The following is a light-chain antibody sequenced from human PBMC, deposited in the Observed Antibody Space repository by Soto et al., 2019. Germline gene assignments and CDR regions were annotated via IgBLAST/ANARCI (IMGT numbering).Light chain of an antibody. CDR3: QQRSDWPT. CDR1: QSISSY. CDR2: DAS. V-gene: IGKV3-11*01. J-gene: IGKJ5*01. Sequence: EVVLTQSPDTLSLAPGERATLSCRASQSISSYLAWYQHRPGQAPRLLIYDASNRATGIPARFSGSGSGTDFTLTISSLEPEDFAVYYCQQRSDWPTFGQGTRLEIK.